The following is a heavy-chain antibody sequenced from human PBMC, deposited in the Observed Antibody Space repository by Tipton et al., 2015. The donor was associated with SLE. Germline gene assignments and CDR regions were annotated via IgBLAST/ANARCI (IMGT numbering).Heavy chain of an antibody. CDR1: GYSFTSYW. D-gene: IGHD3-3*01. CDR3: ARPNDFWSGYPYFGY. CDR2: IYPGDSDT. J-gene: IGHJ4*02. V-gene: IGHV5-51*01. Sequence: VQLVQSGAEVKKPGESLKISCKGSGYSFTSYWIGWVRQMPGKGLEWMGIIYPGDSDTRYSPSFQGQVTISADKSISTAYLQWSSLKASDSAMYYCARPNDFWSGYPYFGYWGQGTLVTVSS.